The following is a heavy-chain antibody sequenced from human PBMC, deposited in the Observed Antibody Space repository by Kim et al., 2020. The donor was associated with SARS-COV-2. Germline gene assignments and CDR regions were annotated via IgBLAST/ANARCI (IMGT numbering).Heavy chain of an antibody. J-gene: IGHJ1*01. Sequence: GGSLRLSCAASGFTFSSYGMHWVRQAPGKGLEWVAVIWYDGSNKYYADSVKGRFTISRDNSKNTLYLQMNSLRAEDTAVYYCARDLPGIAADLDFQHWGQGTLVTVSS. CDR2: IWYDGSNK. D-gene: IGHD6-13*01. CDR3: ARDLPGIAADLDFQH. CDR1: GFTFSSYG. V-gene: IGHV3-33*08.